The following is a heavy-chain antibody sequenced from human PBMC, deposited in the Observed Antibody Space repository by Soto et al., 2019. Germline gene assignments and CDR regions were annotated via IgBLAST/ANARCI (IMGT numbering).Heavy chain of an antibody. J-gene: IGHJ4*01. CDR2: IKSKTDGGTT. CDR3: TTDSYSTIIIVRFDY. Sequence: SLRLSCAASGFTFSNAWINWIRQAPGKGLEWVGRIKSKTDGGTTDYAEPVKGRFAISRDDSNNMVYLQMNSLKIEDTAVYYCTTDSYSTIIIVRFDYWGHGTLVTVSS. CDR1: GFTFSNAW. V-gene: IGHV3-15*07. D-gene: IGHD3-22*01.